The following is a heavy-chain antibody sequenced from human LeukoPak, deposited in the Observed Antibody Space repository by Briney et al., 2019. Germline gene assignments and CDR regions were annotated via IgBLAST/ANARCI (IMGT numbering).Heavy chain of an antibody. CDR2: IYAGDSDT. CDR3: ARQAGGTGSGSYYVY. Sequence: GESLKISCKGSGYSFTNYWIGWVRQMPGKGLEWMGIIYAGDSDTRYSPSFQGQVTISADKSIGTAYLQWSSLKASDTAMYYCARQAGGTGSGSYYVYWGQGTLVTVSS. V-gene: IGHV5-51*01. CDR1: GYSFTNYW. J-gene: IGHJ4*02. D-gene: IGHD3-10*01.